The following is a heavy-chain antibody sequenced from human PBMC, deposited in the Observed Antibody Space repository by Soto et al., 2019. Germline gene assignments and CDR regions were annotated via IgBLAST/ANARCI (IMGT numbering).Heavy chain of an antibody. CDR3: EKAGPPGGPTTHFDY. Sequence: GSLGLSCAAPGFSFSSYAMSWVRQAPGRGLEWVSCISGSGGSTYNADSVKGRFTISRDNSKNTLNLQLNSLRAEDTAIYYCEKAGPPGGPTTHFDYWGQGTLVTVSS. V-gene: IGHV3-23*01. CDR2: ISGSGGST. D-gene: IGHD3-16*01. J-gene: IGHJ4*02. CDR1: GFSFSSYA.